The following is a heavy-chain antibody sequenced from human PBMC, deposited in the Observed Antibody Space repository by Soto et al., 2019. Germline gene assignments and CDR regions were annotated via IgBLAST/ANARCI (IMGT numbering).Heavy chain of an antibody. CDR3: ARGGFSSNWEKWFDS. CDR2: ISKSDTYK. D-gene: IGHD6-13*01. V-gene: IGHV3-21*01. CDR1: GFTFIGYS. J-gene: IGHJ5*01. Sequence: GWSLRLSCAASGFTFIGYSMNWVRQAPGKGLEWVSTISKSDTYKYYTDSVKGRFTISRDNAKNSLYLQMKSLRDEDTAVYYCARGGFSSNWEKWFDSWGQGTLVTVSS.